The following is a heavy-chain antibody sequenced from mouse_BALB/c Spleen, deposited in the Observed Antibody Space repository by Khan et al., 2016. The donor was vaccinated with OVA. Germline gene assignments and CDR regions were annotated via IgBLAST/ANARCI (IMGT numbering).Heavy chain of an antibody. CDR3: ARQYSISFLEY. Sequence: EVMLVESGGDLVKPGGSLKLSCAASGFTFSSFGMSWIRQTPDKRLEWVATISSGGSYTYYPDSVKGRFTISRDNAKNTLYLQMSSLKSEDTAMYYCARQYSISFLEYWGQGTTLTVSS. J-gene: IGHJ2*01. CDR1: GFTFSSFG. V-gene: IGHV5-6*01. CDR2: ISSGGSYT. D-gene: IGHD2-5*01.